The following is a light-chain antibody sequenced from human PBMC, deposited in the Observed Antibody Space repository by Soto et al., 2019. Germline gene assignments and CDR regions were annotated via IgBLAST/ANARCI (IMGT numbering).Light chain of an antibody. CDR2: GAS. V-gene: IGKV3-15*01. J-gene: IGKJ1*01. CDR3: QQYNNWPPWT. CDR1: QSVSSN. Sequence: EIVMTQSPATLSVSPGERATLSCRASQSVSSNFAWYQQKPGQAPRRLIYGASTRATGIPARFSGSGSGTECTLTISSLQSADFAVYYWQQYNNWPPWTFGHGTKVEIK.